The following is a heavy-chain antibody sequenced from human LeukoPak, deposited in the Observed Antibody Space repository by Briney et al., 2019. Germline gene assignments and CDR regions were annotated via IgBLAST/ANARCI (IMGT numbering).Heavy chain of an antibody. D-gene: IGHD3-3*01. J-gene: IGHJ2*01. Sequence: GGSLRLSCAASGFTFSSYSMNWVRQAPGKGLEWVSSISSSGSYIYYADSVKGRFTISRDNAKNSLYLQMNSLRAEDTAVYYCARDPSTHYDFWSGPYWYFDLWGRGTLVTVSS. CDR3: ARDPSTHYDFWSGPYWYFDL. V-gene: IGHV3-21*01. CDR2: ISSSGSYI. CDR1: GFTFSSYS.